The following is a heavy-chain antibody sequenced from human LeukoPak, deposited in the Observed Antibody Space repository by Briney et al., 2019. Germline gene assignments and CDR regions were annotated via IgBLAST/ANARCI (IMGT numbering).Heavy chain of an antibody. CDR2: IRQDGREK. CDR3: ARFGFDNSGYYGYY. Sequence: PGGSLRLSCVASGFTFSNYWMTWVHQAPGKGLEWVANIRQDGREKDYVDSVKGRFTISRDNGKNSLYLQMSSLRAEDTAVYYCARFGFDNSGYYGYYWGQGTLVIVSS. V-gene: IGHV3-7*01. J-gene: IGHJ4*02. CDR1: GFTFSNYW. D-gene: IGHD3-22*01.